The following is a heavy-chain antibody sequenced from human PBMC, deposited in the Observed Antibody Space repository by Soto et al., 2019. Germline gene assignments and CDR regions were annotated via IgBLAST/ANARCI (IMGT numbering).Heavy chain of an antibody. V-gene: IGHV3-74*01. CDR2: INSDGSST. CDR1: GFTFSSYL. D-gene: IGHD2-15*01. Sequence: LRLSCAASGFTFSSYLMHWVRQAPVKGLVWVSRINSDGSSTSYADSVKGRFTISRDNAKNTLYLQMNSLRAEDTAVYYCARGLGCSGGSCYHNWFDPWGQGTLVTVSS. CDR3: ARGLGCSGGSCYHNWFDP. J-gene: IGHJ5*02.